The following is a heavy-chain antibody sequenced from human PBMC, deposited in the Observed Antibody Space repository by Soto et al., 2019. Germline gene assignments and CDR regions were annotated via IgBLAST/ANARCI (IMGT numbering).Heavy chain of an antibody. CDR1: GYTFTSYY. CDR3: ARAWITMVRGQAYNWFDP. V-gene: IGHV1-46*03. CDR2: INPSGGSR. Sequence: QVQLVQSGAEVKKPGASVKVSCKASGYTFTSYYMHWVRQAPGQGLEWMGIINPSGGSRSYAQKFQGSDTMTRDTATSTVYMELSSLTTEDTAVYYCARAWITMVRGQAYNWFDPWGQGTLVTVSS. D-gene: IGHD3-10*01. J-gene: IGHJ5*02.